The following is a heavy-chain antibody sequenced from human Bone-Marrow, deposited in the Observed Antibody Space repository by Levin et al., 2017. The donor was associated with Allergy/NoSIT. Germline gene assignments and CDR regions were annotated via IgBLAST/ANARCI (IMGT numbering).Heavy chain of an antibody. J-gene: IGHJ6*02. D-gene: IGHD2-2*01. V-gene: IGHV3-15*01. CDR1: GFSFNDAW. Sequence: GESLKISCVASGFSFNDAWMSWVRQAPGKGLEWVGRIKRNTDGGTTDYAAPVEGRFTISRDDSKNTLYLEMNSLNTEDTAVYYCTTDVVVIPADLTVYYHHGMDVWGQGTTVTVSS. CDR2: IKRNTDGGTT. CDR3: TTDVVVIPADLTVYYHHGMDV.